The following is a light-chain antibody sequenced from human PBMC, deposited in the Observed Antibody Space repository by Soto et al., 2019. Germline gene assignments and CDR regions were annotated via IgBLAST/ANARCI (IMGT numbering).Light chain of an antibody. CDR1: QSISSW. CDR2: DAS. CDR3: QQYNSYSGT. J-gene: IGKJ1*01. Sequence: DIHMTQSPSSLSASLGDRVTITFRASQSISSWLAWYQQKPGKAPKLLIYDASSLESGVPSRFSGSGSGTEFTLTISSLQPDDFATYYCQQYNSYSGTFGQGTKVDI. V-gene: IGKV1-5*01.